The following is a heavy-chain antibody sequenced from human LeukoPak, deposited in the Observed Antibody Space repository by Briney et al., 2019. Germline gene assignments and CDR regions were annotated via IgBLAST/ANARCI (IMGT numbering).Heavy chain of an antibody. V-gene: IGHV4-59*01. Sequence: SETLSLTCAVYGGSFSGYYWSWIRQPPGKGLEWIGYIYYSGSTNYNPSLKSRVTISVDTSKNQFSLKLSSVTAADTAVYYRARGGRSSSWPTLSDYWGQGTLVTVSS. D-gene: IGHD6-13*01. J-gene: IGHJ4*02. CDR2: IYYSGST. CDR1: GGSFSGYY. CDR3: ARGGRSSSWPTLSDY.